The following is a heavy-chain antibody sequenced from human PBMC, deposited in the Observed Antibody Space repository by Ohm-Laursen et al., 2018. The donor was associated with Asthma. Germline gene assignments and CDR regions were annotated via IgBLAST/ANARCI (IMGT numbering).Heavy chain of an antibody. CDR1: GFTFSDYY. CDR3: ARDGYCSGGSCYPLGAFDI. CDR2: ISSSGSTI. V-gene: IGHV3-11*01. D-gene: IGHD2-15*01. Sequence: GSLRLSCSASGFTFSDYYMSWIRQAPGKGLEWVSYISSSGSTIYYADSVKGRFTISRDNAKNSLYLQMNSMRAEDTAVYYCARDGYCSGGSCYPLGAFDIWGQGTMVTVSS. J-gene: IGHJ3*02.